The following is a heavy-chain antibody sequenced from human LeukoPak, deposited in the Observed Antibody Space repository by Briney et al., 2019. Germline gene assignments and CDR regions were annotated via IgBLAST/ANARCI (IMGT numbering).Heavy chain of an antibody. V-gene: IGHV3-21*05. CDR3: ARVVPMVLYYNSCTNV. Sequence: GGSLRLSCAVSGFTFGTDATDSVRQAPGKGLEWIAYTSEGSSNLQYAGSVKGRFTISKDNAKGSLYLQMNRRRAEDTAVLYCARVVPMVLYYNSCTNVSGKGNTVTVSS. J-gene: IGHJ6*04. D-gene: IGHD4/OR15-4a*01. CDR2: TSEGSSNL. CDR1: GFTFGTDA.